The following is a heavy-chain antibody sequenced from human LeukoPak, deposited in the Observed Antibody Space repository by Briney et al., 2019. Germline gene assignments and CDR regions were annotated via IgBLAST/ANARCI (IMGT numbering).Heavy chain of an antibody. J-gene: IGHJ5*02. D-gene: IGHD3-3*01. CDR2: SYYSGST. CDR3: ARLYPPIFGVVPPTGWFDP. Sequence: SETLSLTCTVSGGSISSSSYYWGWIRQPPGKGLEWIGSSYYSGSTYYNPSLKSRVTISVDTSKNEFSLKPRSVTAADTAVYYCARLYPPIFGVVPPTGWFDPWGQGTLVTVSS. V-gene: IGHV4-39*01. CDR1: GGSISSSSYY.